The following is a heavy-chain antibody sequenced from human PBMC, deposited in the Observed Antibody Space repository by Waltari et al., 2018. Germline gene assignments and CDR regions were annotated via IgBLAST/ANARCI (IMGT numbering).Heavy chain of an antibody. D-gene: IGHD6-13*01. Sequence: QITLKESGPTLVKPTQTLTLTCTFSGFSLSTSGVGVGWTRQPPGKALEWLALIYWDDDKRYSPSLKSRLTITKDTSKNQVVLTMTNMDPVDTATYYCAHRRGSFSIAAAGGPLYNWFDPWGQGTLVTVSS. CDR3: AHRRGSFSIAAAGGPLYNWFDP. J-gene: IGHJ5*02. CDR2: IYWDDDK. V-gene: IGHV2-5*02. CDR1: GFSLSTSGVG.